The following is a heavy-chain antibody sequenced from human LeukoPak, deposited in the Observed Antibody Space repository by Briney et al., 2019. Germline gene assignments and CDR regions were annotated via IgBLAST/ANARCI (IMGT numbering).Heavy chain of an antibody. D-gene: IGHD5-12*01. Sequence: SETLSLTCTVSGGSISSGGYHWSWIRQHPGKGLEWIGYIYYSGSTYYNPSLKSRVMISADTSKNQFSLKLSSVTAADTAVYYCARDRGYVPFDYWGQGTLVTVSS. CDR2: IYYSGST. V-gene: IGHV4-31*03. CDR3: ARDRGYVPFDY. J-gene: IGHJ4*02. CDR1: GGSISSGGYH.